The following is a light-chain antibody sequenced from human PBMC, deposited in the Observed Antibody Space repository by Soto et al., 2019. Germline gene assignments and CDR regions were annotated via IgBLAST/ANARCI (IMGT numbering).Light chain of an antibody. Sequence: DIQMTQSPSSLPAFVGDRVTITCRASQSISIYLNWYQQKPGQAPKLLIYAASSLQSGVPSRFSGSGSGTDFTLTISSLQPEDFATYYCQQSYTSWWTFGQGTKVDI. CDR2: AAS. CDR1: QSISIY. CDR3: QQSYTSWWT. V-gene: IGKV1-39*01. J-gene: IGKJ1*01.